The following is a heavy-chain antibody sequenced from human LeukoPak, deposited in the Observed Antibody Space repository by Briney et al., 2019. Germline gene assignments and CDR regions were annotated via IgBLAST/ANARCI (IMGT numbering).Heavy chain of an antibody. CDR2: ISSSSRTI. CDR3: ARDRGGSYSAIDY. Sequence: GGSLRLSCAASGFTFSRYSMNWVRQAPGKGLEWVSFISSSSRTIYYADSVKGRFTISRDNAKNSLYLQMNSLRAEDTAVYYCARDRGGSYSAIDYWGQGTLVTVSS. CDR1: GFTFSRYS. J-gene: IGHJ4*02. V-gene: IGHV3-48*04. D-gene: IGHD1-26*01.